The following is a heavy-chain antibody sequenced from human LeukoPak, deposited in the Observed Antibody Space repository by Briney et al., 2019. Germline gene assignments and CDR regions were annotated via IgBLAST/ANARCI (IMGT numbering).Heavy chain of an antibody. CDR3: AKRDRPCSGDCSAPYYFDY. J-gene: IGHJ4*02. CDR1: GFTFSSCA. Sequence: GGSLRLSCAASGFTFSSCAMSWVRQTPGKGLEWVSSISSSGRNTYYADSVKGRFTISRDNSENTLYLQVSSLRAEDTAVYYCAKRDRPCSGDCSAPYYFDYWGQGTLVTVSS. V-gene: IGHV3-23*01. CDR2: ISSSGRNT. D-gene: IGHD2-21*02.